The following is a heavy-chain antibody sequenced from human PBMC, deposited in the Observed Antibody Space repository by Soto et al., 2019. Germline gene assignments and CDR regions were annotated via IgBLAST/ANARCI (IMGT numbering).Heavy chain of an antibody. D-gene: IGHD5-18*01. V-gene: IGHV4-61*08. J-gene: IGHJ5*02. Sequence: SETLSLTCSVSGGSVSSGDYYWSWIRQSPGKGLEWIGHIYYSGSTNYNPSLRSRVTISVDTSKNVFSLKLSSVTAADTAVYYCARIPVDTAMIYWLDPWGQGTLATVSS. CDR3: ARIPVDTAMIYWLDP. CDR2: IYYSGST. CDR1: GGSVSSGDYY.